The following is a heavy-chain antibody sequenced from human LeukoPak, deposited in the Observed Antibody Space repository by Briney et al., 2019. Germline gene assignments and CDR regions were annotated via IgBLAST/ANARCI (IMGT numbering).Heavy chain of an antibody. CDR1: GFTFSSYA. Sequence: PGGSLRLSCAASGFTFSSYAMSWVRQAPGKGLEWVSAISGSGGSTYYADSVKGRFTISRDNSKNTLYQQMNSLRAEDTAVYYCAKDYCSGGSCYSGVPDYWGQGTLVTVSS. CDR3: AKDYCSGGSCYSGVPDY. CDR2: ISGSGGST. D-gene: IGHD2-15*01. V-gene: IGHV3-23*01. J-gene: IGHJ4*02.